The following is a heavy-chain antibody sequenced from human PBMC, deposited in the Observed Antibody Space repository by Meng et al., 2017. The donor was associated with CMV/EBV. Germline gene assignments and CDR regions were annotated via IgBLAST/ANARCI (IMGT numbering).Heavy chain of an antibody. Sequence: GGSLRLSCAASGFTVSSNYMSWVRQAPGKGLEWVSVIYSGGSTYYADSVKGRFTISRDNSKNTLYLQMNSLRAEDTAVYYCARDRRYSYGPFDYWGQGTLVTVSS. D-gene: IGHD5-18*01. CDR3: ARDRRYSYGPFDY. V-gene: IGHV3-53*01. CDR2: IYSGGST. CDR1: GFTVSSNY. J-gene: IGHJ4*02.